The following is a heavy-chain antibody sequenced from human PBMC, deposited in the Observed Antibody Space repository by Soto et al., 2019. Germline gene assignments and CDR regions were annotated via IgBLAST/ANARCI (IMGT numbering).Heavy chain of an antibody. V-gene: IGHV4-34*01. Sequence: QVQLQQWGAGLLKPSETLSLTCAVYGGSFSGYYWSWIRQPPGKGLEWIGEINHSGSTNYNPSLKSRVTISVDTSKNQFSLKLSSVTAADTAVYYCARQGRGVMVRGAVHRYYGMDVWGRGTTVTVSS. D-gene: IGHD3-10*01. J-gene: IGHJ6*02. CDR2: INHSGST. CDR1: GGSFSGYY. CDR3: ARQGRGVMVRGAVHRYYGMDV.